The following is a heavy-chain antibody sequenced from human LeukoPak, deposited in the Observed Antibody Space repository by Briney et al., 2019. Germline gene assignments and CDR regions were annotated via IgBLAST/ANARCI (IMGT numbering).Heavy chain of an antibody. CDR3: ARSLYSSSPAT. CDR2: IYYSGST. Sequence: SETLSLTCTVSGGSISSYYWSWIRQPPGKGLEWIGYIYYSGSTNYNPSLKGRVTISVDTSKNQFSLKLSSVTAADTAVYYCARSLYSSSPATWGQGTLVTLSS. J-gene: IGHJ4*02. V-gene: IGHV4-59*01. D-gene: IGHD6-13*01. CDR1: GGSISSYY.